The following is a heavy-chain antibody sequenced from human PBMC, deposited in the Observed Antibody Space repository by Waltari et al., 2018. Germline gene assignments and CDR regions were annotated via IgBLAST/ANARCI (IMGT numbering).Heavy chain of an antibody. Sequence: QVRLQESGPGLVKHSETLSLTCAVAGSAISSAAYYWDWIRQSPGKGLEWIGNIYHGGGTSYNPPPLSRVTTSLETSNNHFSLRLTSVTAADTAGYYCARHATPGTRLVDYWGQGTLVTVSS. CDR2: IYHGGGT. J-gene: IGHJ4*02. CDR3: ARHATPGTRLVDY. V-gene: IGHV4-38-2*01. CDR1: GSAISSAAYY. D-gene: IGHD2-21*01.